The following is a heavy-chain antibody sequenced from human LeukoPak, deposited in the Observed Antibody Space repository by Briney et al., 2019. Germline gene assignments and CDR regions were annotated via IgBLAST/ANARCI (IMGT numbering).Heavy chain of an antibody. CDR3: AGYTYGIGKSF. Sequence: SETLSLTCTVSGGSIRNYYWSWIRQSPGKGLEWIGYIYNTGGTNYNPSLKSRVTMSADTSENQFSLKLNSVTAADTAVYYCAGYTYGIGKSFWGQGTLVTVSS. CDR2: IYNTGGT. V-gene: IGHV4-59*01. J-gene: IGHJ4*02. D-gene: IGHD5-18*01. CDR1: GGSIRNYY.